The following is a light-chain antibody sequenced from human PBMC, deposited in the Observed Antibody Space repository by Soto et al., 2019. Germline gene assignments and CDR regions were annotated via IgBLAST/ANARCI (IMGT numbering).Light chain of an antibody. V-gene: IGLV2-14*01. J-gene: IGLJ2*01. CDR2: EVV. Sequence: QSVLTQPASVSGSPGQSITISCTGTSSDVGGYHYVSWYQQRPGKAPRLLIYEVVNRPSGVSIRFSGSKSGNTASLTISGLQADDEADYYCSSYTSSSTVVFGGGTKLTVL. CDR1: SSDVGGYHY. CDR3: SSYTSSSTVV.